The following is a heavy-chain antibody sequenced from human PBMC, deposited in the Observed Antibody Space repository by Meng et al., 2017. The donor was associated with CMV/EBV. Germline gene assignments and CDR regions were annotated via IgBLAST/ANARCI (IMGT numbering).Heavy chain of an antibody. J-gene: IGHJ4*02. V-gene: IGHV3-74*01. Sequence: GESLKISCAASGFTFSSYWMHWVRQAPGKGLVWVSRINSDGNSTSYADSVKGRFTISRDNAKNTLYLQMNSLRAEDMAVYYCARDALYCGGDCYSDYWGQGTLVTVSS. CDR1: GFTFSSYW. D-gene: IGHD2-21*01. CDR3: ARDALYCGGDCYSDY. CDR2: INSDGNST.